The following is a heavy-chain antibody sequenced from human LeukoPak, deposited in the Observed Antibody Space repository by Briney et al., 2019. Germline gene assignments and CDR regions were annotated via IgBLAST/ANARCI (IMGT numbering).Heavy chain of an antibody. J-gene: IGHJ4*02. CDR3: ARDLTQLWATLDY. Sequence: ASVTVSCKASGYTFTGYYMHWVRQAPGQGLEWMGWINPNSGGTNYAQKFQGRVTMTRDTSISTAYMELSRLRSDDTAVYYCARDLTQLWATLDYWGQGTLVTVSS. D-gene: IGHD5-18*01. V-gene: IGHV1-2*02. CDR1: GYTFTGYY. CDR2: INPNSGGT.